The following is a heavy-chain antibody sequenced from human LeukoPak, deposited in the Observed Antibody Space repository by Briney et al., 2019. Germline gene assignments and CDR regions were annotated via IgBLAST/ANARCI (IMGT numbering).Heavy chain of an antibody. V-gene: IGHV4-4*07. Sequence: PSETLPLTCTASGGSISSYYWSWIRQPAGKGLEWIGRIYTSGSTNYNPSLKSRVTMSVDTSKNQFSLKLSSVTAADTAVYYCARDGANIAARPGIAVAGNGAYFDYWGQGTLVTVSS. CDR3: ARDGANIAARPGIAVAGNGAYFDY. CDR2: IYTSGST. CDR1: GGSISSYY. J-gene: IGHJ4*02. D-gene: IGHD6-19*01.